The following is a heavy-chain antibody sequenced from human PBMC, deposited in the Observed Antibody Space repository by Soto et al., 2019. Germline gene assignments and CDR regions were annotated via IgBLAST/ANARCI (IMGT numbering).Heavy chain of an antibody. CDR1: GFTFSSYA. CDR3: ARDKYEDIVVVVAATYFQH. V-gene: IGHV3-30-3*01. CDR2: ISYDGSNK. Sequence: QVQLVESGGGEVQPGRSLRLSCAASGFTFSSYAMHWVRQAPGKGLEWVAVISYDGSNKYYADSVKGRFTISRDNSKNTLYLQMNSLRAEDTAVYYCARDKYEDIVVVVAATYFQHWGQGTLVTVSS. J-gene: IGHJ1*01. D-gene: IGHD2-15*01.